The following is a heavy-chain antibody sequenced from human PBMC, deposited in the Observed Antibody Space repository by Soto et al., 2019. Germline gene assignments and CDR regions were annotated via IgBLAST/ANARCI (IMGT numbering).Heavy chain of an antibody. CDR1: GFTFSSYA. D-gene: IGHD3-22*01. J-gene: IGHJ4*02. CDR3: AKDQPYHDSSGYRSFFDY. CDR2: ISGSGGST. V-gene: IGHV3-23*01. Sequence: GGSLRLSCAASGFTFSSYAMSWVRQAPGKGLEWVSAISGSGGSTYYADSVKGRFTISRDNSKNTLYLQMNSLRAEDTAVYYCAKDQPYHDSSGYRSFFDYWGQGTLVTVSS.